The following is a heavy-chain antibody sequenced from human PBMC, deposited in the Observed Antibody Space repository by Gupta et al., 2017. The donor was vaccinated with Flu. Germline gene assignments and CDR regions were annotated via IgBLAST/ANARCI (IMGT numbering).Heavy chain of an antibody. CDR3: ARAPGYNWFDL. D-gene: IGHD5-12*01. CDR2: ITGGYDDT. V-gene: IGHV1-3*01. Sequence: QAQLVQSGAEVKKPGASVKVTCKAYGYTFSNHAVHWMRQAPGHRLEWMGWITGGYDDTKYSQKFQGRVTITRDTSASTAYMELSSLRFEDTAVYYCARAPGYNWFDLWGQGTLVTVSS. J-gene: IGHJ5*02. CDR1: GYTFSNHA.